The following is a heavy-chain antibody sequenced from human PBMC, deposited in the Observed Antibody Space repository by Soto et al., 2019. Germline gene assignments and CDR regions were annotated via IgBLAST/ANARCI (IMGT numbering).Heavy chain of an antibody. Sequence: GSLRLSCAASGFTVSGNYMSWVRQAPGKGLEWVSVIYSGGTTYYADSVKGRFTISRDSSKNTLYLQMNSLRAEDTAVYYCARLGSSTNFWFDPWGQGTLVTVSS. CDR1: GFTVSGNY. V-gene: IGHV3-66*01. D-gene: IGHD6-6*01. J-gene: IGHJ5*02. CDR3: ARLGSSTNFWFDP. CDR2: IYSGGTT.